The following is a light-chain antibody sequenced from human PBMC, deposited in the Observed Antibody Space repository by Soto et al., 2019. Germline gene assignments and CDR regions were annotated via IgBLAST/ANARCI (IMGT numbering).Light chain of an antibody. CDR3: QQSYSTPPIT. J-gene: IGKJ5*01. CDR2: AAS. Sequence: DIRMTQSPSSLSASVXXRXAXXXXSSQSISSYLNWYQQKPGKAPKLLIYAASSLQSGVPSRFRGRGSGTDFTLTISSLQPEDFATYYCQQSYSTPPITFGQGTRL. CDR1: QSISSY. V-gene: IGKV1-39*01.